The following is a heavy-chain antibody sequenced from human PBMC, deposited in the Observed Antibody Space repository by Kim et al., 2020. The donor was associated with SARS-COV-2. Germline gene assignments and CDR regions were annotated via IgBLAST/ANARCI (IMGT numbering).Heavy chain of an antibody. Sequence: GGSLRLSCAASGLTFSDYYMSWIRQAPGKGLEFVSFISSTGTATYYADSVKGRFTISRDNTNNSPYLQMNSLRAEDTAVYYCARESRGVVVTGPAYWGQGTLVTVSS. V-gene: IGHV3-11*01. CDR3: ARESRGVVVTGPAY. D-gene: IGHD2-2*01. CDR1: GLTFSDYY. CDR2: ISSTGTAT. J-gene: IGHJ4*02.